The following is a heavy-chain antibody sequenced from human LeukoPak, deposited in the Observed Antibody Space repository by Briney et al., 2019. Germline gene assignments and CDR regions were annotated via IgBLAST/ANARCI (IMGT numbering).Heavy chain of an antibody. CDR3: AKASRAFDI. Sequence: PGGSLRLSCAASGFTFNNYWMSWLRQAPGKGLEWVAVISYDGSNKYYADSVKGRFTISRDNSKNTLYLQMNSLRAEDTAVYYCAKASRAFDIWGQGTMVTVSS. CDR1: GFTFNNYW. V-gene: IGHV3-30*18. CDR2: ISYDGSNK. J-gene: IGHJ3*02.